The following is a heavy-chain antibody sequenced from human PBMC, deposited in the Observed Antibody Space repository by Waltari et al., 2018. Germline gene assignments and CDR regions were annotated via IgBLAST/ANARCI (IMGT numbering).Heavy chain of an antibody. CDR1: GGTFSSYA. Sequence: QVQLVQSGAEVKKPGSSVKVSCKASGGTFSSYAISWVRQAPGQGLEWMGRIIPILGIANDAQKVQGRVTITADKSTSTAYMELSSLRSEDTAVYYCARDHSSGIDAFDIWGQGTMVTVSS. CDR3: ARDHSSGIDAFDI. CDR2: IIPILGIA. V-gene: IGHV1-69*04. J-gene: IGHJ3*02. D-gene: IGHD6-6*01.